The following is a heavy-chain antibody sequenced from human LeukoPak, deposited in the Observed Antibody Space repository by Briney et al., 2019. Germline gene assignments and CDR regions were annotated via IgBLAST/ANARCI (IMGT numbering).Heavy chain of an antibody. D-gene: IGHD6-19*01. CDR1: GFTFDNAW. CDR3: FGVVYSGGWYVVGY. Sequence: GGSLTLSCAASGFTFDNAWMSWVRQAPGKGLEWVGRIKNKTDAGTTDYAVPVKGRFTISRDDSKNTLYLQMNSLKTEDTAVYYCFGVVYSGGWYVVGYWGQGTLVTVSS. J-gene: IGHJ4*02. CDR2: IKNKTDAGTT. V-gene: IGHV3-15*01.